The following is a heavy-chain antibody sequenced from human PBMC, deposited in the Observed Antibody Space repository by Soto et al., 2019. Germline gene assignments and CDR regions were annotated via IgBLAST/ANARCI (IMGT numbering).Heavy chain of an antibody. V-gene: IGHV4-59*08. CDR3: ATHQGYYGSGTYCFDY. J-gene: IGHJ4*02. CDR2: IYYSGST. Sequence: SETLSLTCTVSGGSISSYYWSWTRQPPGKGLEWIGYIYYSGSTNYNPSHKSRVTISVDTSKNQFSLKLSSVTAADTAVYYCATHQGYYGSGTYCFDYWGLGTQVTVSS. CDR1: GGSISSYY. D-gene: IGHD3-10*01.